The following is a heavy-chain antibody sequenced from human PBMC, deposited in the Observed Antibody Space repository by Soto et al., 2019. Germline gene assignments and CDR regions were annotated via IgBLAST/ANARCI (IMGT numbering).Heavy chain of an antibody. D-gene: IGHD3-3*01. CDR3: AKDGLKYYDFWSGPNDAFDI. CDR1: GFTFSMYS. V-gene: IGHV3-7*03. J-gene: IGHJ3*02. Sequence: GGSLRLSCEVSGFTFSMYSMSWVRQSPGKGLEWVAKIPQDGVDGHYADSVKGRFIISRDNGKNSLHLQLNSLGAEDTALYYCAKDGLKYYDFWSGPNDAFDIWGQGTMVTVS. CDR2: IPQDGVDG.